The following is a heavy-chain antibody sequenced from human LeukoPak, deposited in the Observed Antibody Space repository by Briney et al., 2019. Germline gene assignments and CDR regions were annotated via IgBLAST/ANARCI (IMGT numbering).Heavy chain of an antibody. V-gene: IGHV4-39*02. CDR3: ASNWNYEEGFDY. CDR1: GGSVSIGNDY. J-gene: IGHJ4*02. Sequence: SETLSLTCTVSGGSVSIGNDYWGWIRQPPGKGLEWIGSIHSGGSTFYNPSLKSRVTISIDTPKNRFSLKLSSVTAADTAVYYCASNWNYEEGFDYWGQGTLVTVSS. D-gene: IGHD1-7*01. CDR2: IHSGGST.